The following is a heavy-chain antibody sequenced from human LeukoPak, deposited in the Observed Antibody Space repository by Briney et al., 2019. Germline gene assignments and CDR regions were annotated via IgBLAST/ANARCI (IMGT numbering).Heavy chain of an antibody. Sequence: GASVKVSCKASGYTFTGYYMHWVRQAPGQGLEWMGWINPNSGGTNYAQKFQGRVTMTRDTSISTAYMELSRLRSDDTAVYYCALMGIAAAGTEIDAFDIWGQGTMVTVSS. J-gene: IGHJ3*02. V-gene: IGHV1-2*02. D-gene: IGHD6-13*01. CDR1: GYTFTGYY. CDR3: ALMGIAAAGTEIDAFDI. CDR2: INPNSGGT.